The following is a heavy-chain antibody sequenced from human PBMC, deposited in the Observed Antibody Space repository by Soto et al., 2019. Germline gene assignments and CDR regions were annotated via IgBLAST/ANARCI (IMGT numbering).Heavy chain of an antibody. CDR2: IYPGDSDT. Sequence: GESLKISCKGSGYSFTSYWIGWVRQMPGKGLEWMGIIYPGDSDTRYSPSFQGQVTISADKSISTAYLQWSSLKASDTAMYYCARHYDVVVPAAMGYSYYYYYGMDVWGQGTTVTVS. CDR1: GYSFTSYW. J-gene: IGHJ6*02. CDR3: ARHYDVVVPAAMGYSYYYYYGMDV. V-gene: IGHV5-51*01. D-gene: IGHD2-2*01.